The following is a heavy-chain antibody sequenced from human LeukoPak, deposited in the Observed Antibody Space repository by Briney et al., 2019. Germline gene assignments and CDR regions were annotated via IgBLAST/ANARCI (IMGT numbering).Heavy chain of an antibody. CDR1: GASISSGDYH. CDR2: IYYSGST. CDR3: ASYPADDPYGMDV. J-gene: IGHJ6*02. Sequence: PSQTLSLTCTVSGASISSGDYHWNWIRQPPGKGLEWIGYIYYSGSTNYNPSLKSRVTISVDTSKNQFSLKLSSVTAADTAVYYCASYPADDPYGMDVWGQGTTVTVSS. V-gene: IGHV4-61*08.